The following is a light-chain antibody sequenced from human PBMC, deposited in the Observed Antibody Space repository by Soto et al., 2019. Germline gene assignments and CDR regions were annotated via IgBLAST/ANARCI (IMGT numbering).Light chain of an antibody. CDR1: SSNIGAGYD. V-gene: IGLV1-40*01. J-gene: IGLJ2*01. CDR3: QSYDSSLSGSL. Sequence: QSVLTQPPSVSGAPGQRVIISCTGSSSNIGAGYDVQWYQQLPETAPKLLIYDNNNRPSGVPDRFSGSKSGASASLAITGLQVEDEADYYCQSYDSSLSGSLFGGGTKLTVL. CDR2: DNN.